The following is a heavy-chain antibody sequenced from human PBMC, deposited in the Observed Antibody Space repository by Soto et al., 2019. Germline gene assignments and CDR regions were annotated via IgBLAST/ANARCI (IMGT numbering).Heavy chain of an antibody. CDR1: GFTFSNYW. CDR3: GRVYSRPESRYNPVDY. Sequence: EVKLVESGGGLVQPGGSLRLSCAASGFTFSNYWMNWVRQAPGKGLVWVSDIKSDGSATSYAESVRGRFTISRDNAKNTLYLQMDSLRAEDTAVYYCGRVYSRPESRYNPVDYWGQGTLVTVSS. CDR2: IKSDGSAT. D-gene: IGHD3-10*01. V-gene: IGHV3-74*01. J-gene: IGHJ4*02.